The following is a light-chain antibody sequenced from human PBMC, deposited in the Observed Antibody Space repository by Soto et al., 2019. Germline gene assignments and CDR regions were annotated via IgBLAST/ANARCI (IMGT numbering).Light chain of an antibody. CDR2: AAS. CDR1: QSISSY. J-gene: IGKJ2*01. Sequence: DIQMTQSPSSLSASVGDRVTITCRASQSISSYVNWYQQKLGKAPKLLIYAASTLEGGVPSRFSGSGSGTDFTLTISSLQPEDFATYYCQQSFSTPYTSGRGNKLEIK. CDR3: QQSFSTPYT. V-gene: IGKV1-39*01.